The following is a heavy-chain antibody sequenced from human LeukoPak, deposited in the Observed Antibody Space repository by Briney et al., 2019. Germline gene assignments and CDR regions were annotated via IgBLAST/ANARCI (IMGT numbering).Heavy chain of an antibody. Sequence: ASVKVSCKASGYTFTSYGIIWVRQAPGQGLEWMGWISAYNGNTNYAQKLQGRVTMTTDTSTSTAYMELRSLRSDDTAVYYCARELGGYSYASDAFDIWGQGTMVTVSS. CDR2: ISAYNGNT. CDR3: ARELGGYSYASDAFDI. CDR1: GYTFTSYG. V-gene: IGHV1-18*01. J-gene: IGHJ3*02. D-gene: IGHD5-18*01.